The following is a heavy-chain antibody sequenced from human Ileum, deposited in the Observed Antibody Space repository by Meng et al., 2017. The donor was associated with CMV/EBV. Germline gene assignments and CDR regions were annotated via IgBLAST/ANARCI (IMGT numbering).Heavy chain of an antibody. Sequence: SGPTLVKPTQTLTLTCTFSGFSLKTGGVGVGWIRQPPGGAPEWLALIYWNDDKRYSPSLKSRLTVSKDTSKNQVVLTMTNMDPVDTATYFCAHRITGLLSWTNWGQGTLVTVSS. CDR3: AHRITGLLSWTN. J-gene: IGHJ4*02. CDR2: IYWNDDK. D-gene: IGHD1-20*01. V-gene: IGHV2-5*01. CDR1: GFSLKTGGVG.